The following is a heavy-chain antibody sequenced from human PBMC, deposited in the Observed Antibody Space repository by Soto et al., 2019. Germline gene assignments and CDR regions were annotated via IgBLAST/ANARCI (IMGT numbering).Heavy chain of an antibody. CDR2: ISGSGGST. D-gene: IGHD3-3*01. J-gene: IGHJ6*02. V-gene: IGHV3-23*01. CDR1: GFTFSSYA. Sequence: GGSLRLSCAASGFTFSSYAMSWVRQAPGKGLEWVSAISGSGGSTYYADSVKGRFTISRDNSKNTLYLQMNSLRAEDTAVYYCAKGEVRFLEWLIYYGMDVWGQGTTVTVSS. CDR3: AKGEVRFLEWLIYYGMDV.